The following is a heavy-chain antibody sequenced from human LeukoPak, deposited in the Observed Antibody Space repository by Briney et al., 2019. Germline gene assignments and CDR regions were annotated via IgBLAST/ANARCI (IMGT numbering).Heavy chain of an antibody. D-gene: IGHD3-16*01. CDR2: IYPGDSDT. Sequence: GESLKISCKGSGYSFTSYWIGWVRQMPGKGLEWLGIIYPGDSDTRYSPSFQGQVTISADKSISTAYLQWSSLRASDTAMYYCARHAYRQNFYFYYYMDVWGKGTTVTVSS. J-gene: IGHJ6*03. CDR1: GYSFTSYW. CDR3: ARHAYRQNFYFYYYMDV. V-gene: IGHV5-51*01.